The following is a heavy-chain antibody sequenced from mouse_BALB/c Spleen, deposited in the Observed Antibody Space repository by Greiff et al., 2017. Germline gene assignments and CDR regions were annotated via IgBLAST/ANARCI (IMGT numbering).Heavy chain of an antibody. CDR3: AQGGNYGIDY. D-gene: IGHD2-1*01. Sequence: VQQQQSGAELVRPGVSVKISCKGSGYTFTDYAMHWVKQSHAKSLEWIGVISTYYGDASYNQKFKGKATMTVDKSSSTAYMELARLTSEDSAIYYCAQGGNYGIDYWGQGTTLTVSS. J-gene: IGHJ2*01. V-gene: IGHV1S137*01. CDR2: ISTYYGDA. CDR1: GYTFTDYA.